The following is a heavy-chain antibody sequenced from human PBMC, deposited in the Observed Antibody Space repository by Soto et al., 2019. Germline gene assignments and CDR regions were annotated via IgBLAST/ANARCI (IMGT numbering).Heavy chain of an antibody. J-gene: IGHJ4*02. Sequence: QVQLVQSGAEVKKPGSSVKVSCKASGGTFSSYAISWVRQAPGQGLEWMGGIIPIFGTANYAQKFQGRVTIPADESTSTAYMELSSLRSEDTAVYYCARDGYCTNGVCYTGNYYFDYWGQGTLVTVSS. CDR2: IIPIFGTA. V-gene: IGHV1-69*01. D-gene: IGHD2-8*01. CDR3: ARDGYCTNGVCYTGNYYFDY. CDR1: GGTFSSYA.